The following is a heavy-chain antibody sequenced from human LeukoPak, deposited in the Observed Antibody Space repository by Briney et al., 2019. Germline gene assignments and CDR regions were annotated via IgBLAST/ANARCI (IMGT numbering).Heavy chain of an antibody. V-gene: IGHV4-61*01. J-gene: IGHJ4*02. D-gene: IGHD2-2*01. CDR1: GGSVSSGNYY. CDR3: ARVRCSSTTCPPDY. CDR2: IYYSGST. Sequence: PSETLSLTCTVSGGSVSSGNYYWSWIRQPPGKGLEWIGYIYYSGSTNYNPPLKSRVTISVDTSKNQFSLKLSSVTAADTAVYYCARVRCSSTTCPPDYWGQGTLVTVSS.